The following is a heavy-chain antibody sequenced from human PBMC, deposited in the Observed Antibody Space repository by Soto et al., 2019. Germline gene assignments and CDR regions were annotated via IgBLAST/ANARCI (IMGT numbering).Heavy chain of an antibody. V-gene: IGHV1-69*06. J-gene: IGHJ4*02. CDR3: ARDYYDSSGYHYFDY. CDR2: IIPIFGTA. CDR1: GGTFSSYA. Sequence: SVKVSCKATGGTFSSYAISWVRQAPGQGLEWMGGIIPIFGTANYAQKFQGRVTITADKSTSTAYMELSSLRSEDTAVYYCARDYYDSSGYHYFDYWGQGTLVTVSS. D-gene: IGHD3-22*01.